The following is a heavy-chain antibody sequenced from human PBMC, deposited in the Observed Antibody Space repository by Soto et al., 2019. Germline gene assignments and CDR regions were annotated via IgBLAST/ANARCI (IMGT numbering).Heavy chain of an antibody. V-gene: IGHV3-11*06. CDR2: ISSSSSYT. Sequence: QVQLVESGGGLVKPGGSLRLSCAASGFTFSDYYMSWIRQAPGKGLEWVSYISSSSSYTNYADSVKGRFTISRDNAKNSLYLQMNSLRDEDTAVYYCAREDSSLKGLITPPSPGEYYYYYYGMDVWGQGTTVTVSS. CDR1: GFTFSDYY. J-gene: IGHJ6*02. D-gene: IGHD3-10*01. CDR3: AREDSSLKGLITPPSPGEYYYYYYGMDV.